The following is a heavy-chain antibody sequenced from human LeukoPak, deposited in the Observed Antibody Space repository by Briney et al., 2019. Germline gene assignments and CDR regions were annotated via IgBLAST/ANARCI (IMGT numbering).Heavy chain of an antibody. CDR1: GFTFSDYY. V-gene: IGHV3-11*01. CDR2: ISSSGSTI. D-gene: IGHD3-22*01. Sequence: GGSLRLSCAASGFTFSDYYVSWIRQAPGQGLEWVSYISSSGSTIYYADSVKGRFTISRDNAKNPLYLQMNSLRAEDTAVYYCARVGYDSSGYLYFDYWGQGTLVTVSS. J-gene: IGHJ4*02. CDR3: ARVGYDSSGYLYFDY.